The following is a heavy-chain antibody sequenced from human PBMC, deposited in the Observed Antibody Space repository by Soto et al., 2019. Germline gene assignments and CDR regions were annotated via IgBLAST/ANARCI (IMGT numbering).Heavy chain of an antibody. D-gene: IGHD6-6*01. J-gene: IGHJ4*02. V-gene: IGHV4-31*03. CDR3: ARVEYSSSSRFFDY. CDR2: IYYSGST. Sequence: SETLSLTCTVSGGSISSGGYYWSWIRQHPGKGLEWIGYIYYSGSTYYNPSLKSRVTISVDTSKNQFSLKLSSVTAADTAVYYCARVEYSSSSRFFDYWGQGTLVTVSS. CDR1: GGSISSGGYY.